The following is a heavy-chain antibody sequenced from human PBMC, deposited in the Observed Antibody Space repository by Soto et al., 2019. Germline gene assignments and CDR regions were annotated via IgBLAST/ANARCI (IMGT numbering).Heavy chain of an antibody. CDR3: AHRRCSSNTCYNTMDV. J-gene: IGHJ6*02. V-gene: IGHV2-5*02. Sequence: QITLKESGPTLVKPTQTLTLTCTFSGFSLSTTGVGVGWIRQPPGKALEWLAFIYWDDDKRYSPSLESRLTITKDTSKNQVVLTMAYMDPVDTATYFCAHRRCSSNTCYNTMDVWGQGTTVTVSS. D-gene: IGHD2-2*02. CDR1: GFSLSTTGVG. CDR2: IYWDDDK.